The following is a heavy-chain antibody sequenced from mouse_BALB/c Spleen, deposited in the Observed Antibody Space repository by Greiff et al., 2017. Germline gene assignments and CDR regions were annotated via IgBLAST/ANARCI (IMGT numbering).Heavy chain of an antibody. CDR3: TSSGFAY. D-gene: IGHD3-1*01. Sequence: QVQLKQPGAELVRPGASVKLSCKASGYTFTSYWINWVKQRPGQGLEWIGNIYPSDSYTNYNQKFKDKATLTVDKSSSTAYMQLSSPTSEDSAVYYCTSSGFAYWGQGTLVTVSA. J-gene: IGHJ3*01. CDR1: GYTFTSYW. CDR2: IYPSDSYT. V-gene: IGHV1-69*02.